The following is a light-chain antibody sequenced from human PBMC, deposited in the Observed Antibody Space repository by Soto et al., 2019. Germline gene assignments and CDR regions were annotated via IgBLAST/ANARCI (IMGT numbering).Light chain of an antibody. J-gene: IGKJ2*01. CDR2: ASY. CDR3: QHSYITPRYT. V-gene: IGKV1-39*01. CDR1: QSISSH. Sequence: DIQITQSPSSLYASVGDRVTITCRASQSISSHLNWYQHKPGRPPRLLIFASYILEGGVPSRFSGSGSDTYFTLTIDSLQPEDVATYYCQHSYITPRYTFGQGTKVEI.